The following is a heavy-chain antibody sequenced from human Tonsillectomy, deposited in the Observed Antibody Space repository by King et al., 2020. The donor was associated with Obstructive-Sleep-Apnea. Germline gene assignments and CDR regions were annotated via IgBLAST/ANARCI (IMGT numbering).Heavy chain of an antibody. CDR1: GDSITGSPYY. CDR2: IYHRGSL. D-gene: IGHD3-10*01. V-gene: IGHV4-39*07. Sequence: VQLQESGPRLVKPSETLSLTCTVSGDSITGSPYYWGWIRQPPGKGLEWIGTIYHRGSLYYNPSLQSRGTISVDTSKNQFSLNLISVTAADTALYYCAKTIITKPFYFDSWGQGTPVTVSS. J-gene: IGHJ4*02. CDR3: AKTIITKPFYFDS.